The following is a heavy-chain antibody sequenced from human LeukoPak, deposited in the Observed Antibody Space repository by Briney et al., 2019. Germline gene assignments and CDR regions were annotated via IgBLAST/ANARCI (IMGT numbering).Heavy chain of an antibody. Sequence: PGGSLRLSCAASGFTFSSYGMHWVRQAPGKGLEWVAVIWYDGSNKYYADSMKGRFTISRGNSKNTLYLQVNSLRAEDTAVCYCAKDLYSSWLDYWGQGTLVTVSS. V-gene: IGHV3-33*06. J-gene: IGHJ4*02. CDR2: IWYDGSNK. CDR1: GFTFSSYG. CDR3: AKDLYSSWLDY. D-gene: IGHD6-13*01.